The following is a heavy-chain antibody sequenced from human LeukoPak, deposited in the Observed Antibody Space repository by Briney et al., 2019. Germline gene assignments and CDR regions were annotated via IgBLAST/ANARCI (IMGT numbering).Heavy chain of an antibody. CDR1: GGSISSYY. CDR2: IYYSGST. V-gene: IGHV4-59*01. J-gene: IGHJ5*02. D-gene: IGHD3-10*01. CDR3: ARGGYYGSGNDFRFNP. Sequence: SETLSLTCTVSGGSISSYYWSWIRQPPGKGLEWIGYIYYSGSTNYKPSLKSRVTISVDTSKNQFSLKLSSVTAADTAVYYCARGGYYGSGNDFRFNPWGQGTLVTVSS.